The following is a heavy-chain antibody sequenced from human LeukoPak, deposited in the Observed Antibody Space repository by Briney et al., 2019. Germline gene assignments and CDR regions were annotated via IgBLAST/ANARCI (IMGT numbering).Heavy chain of an antibody. Sequence: SQTLSLPCTVSGGSISSGDYYWSWIRQPPGKGLEWIGYIYYSGSTYYNPSLKSRVTISVDTSKNQYSLKLSSVTAADTAVYYCARAAKKPVFDYWGQGTLVTVSS. J-gene: IGHJ4*02. CDR1: GGSISSGDYY. CDR2: IYYSGST. CDR3: ARAAKKPVFDY. V-gene: IGHV4-30-4*08.